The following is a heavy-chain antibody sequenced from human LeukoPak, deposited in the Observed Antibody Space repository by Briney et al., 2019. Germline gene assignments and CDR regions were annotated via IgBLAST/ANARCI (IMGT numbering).Heavy chain of an antibody. CDR1: GYTFTSYY. V-gene: IGHV1-46*01. J-gene: IGHJ4*02. CDR3: ARDRSPAPGRSYGRGHFDY. CDR2: INPTGGST. Sequence: ASVKVSCKASGYTFTSYYMHWVRQAPGQGLEWMGLINPTGGSTGYAQKFQGRVTMTRDMSTSTDYMELSSLRSEDTAIYYCARDRSPAPGRSYGRGHFDYWGQGTLVTVSS. D-gene: IGHD5-18*01.